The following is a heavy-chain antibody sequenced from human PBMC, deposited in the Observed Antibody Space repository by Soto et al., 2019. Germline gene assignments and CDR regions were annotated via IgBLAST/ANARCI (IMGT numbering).Heavy chain of an antibody. V-gene: IGHV4-30-4*01. CDR3: ARAYSSSSVFGDYYYYGMDV. CDR2: IYYSGST. Sequence: PSETLSLTCTVSGGSISSGDYYWSWIRQPPGKGLEWIGYIYYSGSTYYNPSLKSRVTISVDTSKNQFSLKLSSVTAADTAVYYCARAYSSSSVFGDYYYYGMDVWGQGTTVTVSS. J-gene: IGHJ6*02. CDR1: GGSISSGDYY. D-gene: IGHD6-6*01.